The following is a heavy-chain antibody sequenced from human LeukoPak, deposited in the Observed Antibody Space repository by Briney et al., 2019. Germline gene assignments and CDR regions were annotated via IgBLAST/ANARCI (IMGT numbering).Heavy chain of an antibody. CDR1: GGSISIISSSTYY. CDR3: ARQLPTAAADTRGYFDY. CDR2: LYYGENS. V-gene: IGHV4-39*01. D-gene: IGHD6-25*01. J-gene: IGHJ4*02. Sequence: PSETLSLTCTVSGGSISIISSSTYYWGWIRQAPGKGLEWIGSLYYGENSHYNPSLKSRATLSVDTSNNQFSLKLTSVTTADAAGYFCARQLPTAAADTRGYFDYWGQGTVVTVSS.